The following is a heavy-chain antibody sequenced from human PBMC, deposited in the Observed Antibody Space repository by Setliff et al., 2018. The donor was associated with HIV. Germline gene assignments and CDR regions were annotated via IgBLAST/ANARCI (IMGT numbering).Heavy chain of an antibody. J-gene: IGHJ3*02. CDR2: IYTSGST. CDR3: ARASVGATGLYAFDI. V-gene: IGHV4-61*09. D-gene: IGHD1-26*01. CDR1: GGSISSGSYY. Sequence: SETLSLTCTVSGGSISSGSYYRSWIRQPTGKGLEWSGHIYTSGSTHYNPALKSRVTISVDTSKPQFSLRLSSVTAADTAVYYCARASVGATGLYAFDIWGQGTRVTVSS.